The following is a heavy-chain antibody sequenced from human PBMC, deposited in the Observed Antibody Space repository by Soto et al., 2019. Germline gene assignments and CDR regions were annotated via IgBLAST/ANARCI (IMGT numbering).Heavy chain of an antibody. J-gene: IGHJ4*02. Sequence: EVQLVESGGGLVKPGESLTLSCAASAFNFENAWMSWVRQAPGKGLEWVGRIRSMTDGGTADYTAPVKGRFIISRDDSKNTVALQMNSLTTEDTAVYYCTTEGRDWGQGTLVTVSS. CDR2: IRSMTDGGTA. V-gene: IGHV3-15*01. CDR3: TTEGRD. CDR1: AFNFENAW.